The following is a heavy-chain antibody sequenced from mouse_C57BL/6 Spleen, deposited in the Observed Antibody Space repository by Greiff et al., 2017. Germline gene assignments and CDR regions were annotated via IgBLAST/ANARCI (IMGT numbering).Heavy chain of an antibody. CDR2: ILPGSGST. J-gene: IGHJ3*01. Sequence: QVQLQQSGAELMKPGASVKLSCKATGYTFTGYWIEWVKQRPGHGLEWIGEILPGSGSTNYNEKFKGKATFTADTSSNTAYMQLSSLTTEDSAFYYCARAYSSGYVAWFAYWGQGTLVTVSA. V-gene: IGHV1-9*01. CDR1: GYTFTGYW. D-gene: IGHD3-2*02. CDR3: ARAYSSGYVAWFAY.